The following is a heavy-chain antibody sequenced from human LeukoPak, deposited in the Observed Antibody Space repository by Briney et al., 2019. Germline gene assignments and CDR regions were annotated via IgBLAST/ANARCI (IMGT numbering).Heavy chain of an antibody. V-gene: IGHV1-2*04. Sequence: ASVKVSCKASGYTFTGYFIHWVRQAPGQGLEWMGWIHPDSGGTHYAQKFQAWVTMARDTSISTPYLELTRLRSDDTAVYYCARCDYGDYPRRDTHGMDVWGKGTTVTVSS. J-gene: IGHJ6*04. D-gene: IGHD4-17*01. CDR2: IHPDSGGT. CDR3: ARCDYGDYPRRDTHGMDV. CDR1: GYTFTGYF.